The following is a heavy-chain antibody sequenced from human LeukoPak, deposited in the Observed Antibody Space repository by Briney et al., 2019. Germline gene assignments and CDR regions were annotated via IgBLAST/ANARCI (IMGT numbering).Heavy chain of an antibody. V-gene: IGHV3-9*01. Sequence: GGSLRLSCAASGFTFDDYAMHWVRQAPGKGLEWVSGIGWNSGGIGYADSVKGRFTISRDNAKNSLYLQMNSLRAEDTALYYCAKAYYYGSGGPRSGFDPWGQRTLVTVSS. CDR3: AKAYYYGSGGPRSGFDP. CDR1: GFTFDDYA. D-gene: IGHD3-10*01. J-gene: IGHJ5*02. CDR2: IGWNSGGI.